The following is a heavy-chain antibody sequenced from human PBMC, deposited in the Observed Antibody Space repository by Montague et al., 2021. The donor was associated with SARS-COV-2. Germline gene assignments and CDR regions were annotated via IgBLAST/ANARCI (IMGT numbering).Heavy chain of an antibody. CDR1: GFTFSRYW. D-gene: IGHD3-3*01. CDR2: MNSDGSSR. Sequence: SLRLSCAASGFTFSRYWMHWVRQAPEKGLVWVPHMNSDGSSRGYADAVRGRFTISRDNAKNTLYLEMSSLRAEDTAVYYCTKGGYYRFDAFDIWGQGTMVTVSS. V-gene: IGHV3-74*01. CDR3: TKGGYYRFDAFDI. J-gene: IGHJ3*02.